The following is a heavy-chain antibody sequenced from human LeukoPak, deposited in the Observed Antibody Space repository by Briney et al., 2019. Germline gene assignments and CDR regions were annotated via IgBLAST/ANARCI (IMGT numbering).Heavy chain of an antibody. D-gene: IGHD1-26*01. V-gene: IGHV4-38-2*02. J-gene: IGHJ5*02. CDR1: GYSISSGYY. CDR2: IYHSGST. CDR3: ARERTLIVGARYWFDP. Sequence: SETLSLTCTVSGYSISSGYYWGWIRQPPGKGLEWIGSIYHSGSTYYNPSLKSRVTISVDTSKNQFSLKLSSVTAADTAVYYCARERTLIVGARYWFDPWGQGTLVTVSS.